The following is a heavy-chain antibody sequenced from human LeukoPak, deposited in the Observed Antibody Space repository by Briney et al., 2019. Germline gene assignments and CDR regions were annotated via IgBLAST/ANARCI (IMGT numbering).Heavy chain of an antibody. CDR1: GSSISSYY. CDR3: ARGTS. Sequence: SETLSLTCTVSGSSISSYYWSWIRQPPGKGLEWIGYIYYSGSTNYNPSLKSRVTISVDTSKNQFSLKLSSVTAADTAVYYCARGTSWGQGTLVAVSS. J-gene: IGHJ5*02. CDR2: IYYSGST. D-gene: IGHD1-14*01. V-gene: IGHV4-59*12.